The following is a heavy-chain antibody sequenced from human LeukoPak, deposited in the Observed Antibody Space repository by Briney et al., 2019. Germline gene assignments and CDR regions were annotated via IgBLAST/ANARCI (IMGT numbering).Heavy chain of an antibody. Sequence: PSETLSLTCAVSGYSISSGYYWGWIRQPPGKGLEWIGSIYHSGSTYYNPSLKSRVTISVDTSKNQFSLKLSSVTAADTAVYYCARDSRAGVFGYFDYWGQGTLVTVSS. CDR2: IYHSGST. D-gene: IGHD3-10*01. CDR1: GYSISSGYY. CDR3: ARDSRAGVFGYFDY. V-gene: IGHV4-38-2*02. J-gene: IGHJ4*02.